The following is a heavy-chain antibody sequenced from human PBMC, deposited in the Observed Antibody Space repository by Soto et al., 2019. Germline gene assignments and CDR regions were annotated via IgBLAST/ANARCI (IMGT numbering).Heavy chain of an antibody. CDR2: IYVGDSDT. V-gene: IGHV5-51*01. CDR1: ESSFTKYW. CDR3: ERPLNIFDFDY. J-gene: IGHJ4*02. Sequence: GESLKISCKGSESSFTKYWIGWVRQMPGKGLEWMGIIYVGDSDTRYSPSFQGQVTISADKSITTAYLQWSSLKASDTAIYYCERPLNIFDFDYWGQGTLVTVSS.